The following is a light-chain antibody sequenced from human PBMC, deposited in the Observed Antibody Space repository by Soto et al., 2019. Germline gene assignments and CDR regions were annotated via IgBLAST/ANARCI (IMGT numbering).Light chain of an antibody. CDR3: QQYSSNLYT. Sequence: QMTQSPSTLSASVGDRVTITCRASQSISTHLAWYQQKPGKAPEVLIYDASTLESGVPSRFSGSGSGTKFTLTISSLPPDDFATYYCQQYSSNLYTFGQGTKLEI. CDR2: DAS. J-gene: IGKJ2*01. CDR1: QSISTH. V-gene: IGKV1-5*01.